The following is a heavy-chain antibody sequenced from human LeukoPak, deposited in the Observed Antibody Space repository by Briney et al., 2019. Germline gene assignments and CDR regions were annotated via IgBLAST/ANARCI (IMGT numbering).Heavy chain of an antibody. Sequence: HRASVKVSCKASDYIFTVYNITWVRQAPGQGLEWMGRFSVYTGHTDFARNFQDGVTMTADSSRTTAHIELKSLRPDDTAVYYCARTPEQHIDYWGQGTLVTVSS. J-gene: IGHJ4*02. D-gene: IGHD1/OR15-1a*01. CDR3: ARTPEQHIDY. CDR1: DYIFTVYN. V-gene: IGHV1-18*01. CDR2: FSVYTGHT.